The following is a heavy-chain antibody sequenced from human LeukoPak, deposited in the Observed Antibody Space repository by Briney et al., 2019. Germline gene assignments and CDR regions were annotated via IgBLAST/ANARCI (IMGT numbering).Heavy chain of an antibody. Sequence: ASVKVSCKASGYTFTSYYMHWVRQAPGQGLEWMGGIIPIFGTANYAQKFQGRVTITADESTSTAYMELSSLRSEDTAVYYCVRRGVTYYFDYWGQGTLVTVSS. J-gene: IGHJ4*02. V-gene: IGHV1-69*13. CDR2: IIPIFGTA. CDR3: VRRGVTYYFDY. D-gene: IGHD4-23*01. CDR1: GYTFTSYY.